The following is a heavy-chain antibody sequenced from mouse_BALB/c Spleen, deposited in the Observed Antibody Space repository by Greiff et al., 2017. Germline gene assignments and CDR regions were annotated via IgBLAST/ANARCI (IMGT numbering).Heavy chain of an antibody. CDR1: GFSLTSYG. Sequence: QVQLKESGPGLVAPSQSLSITCTVSGFSLTSYGVHWVRQPPGKGLEWLGVIWAGGSTNYNSALMSRLSISKDNSKSQVFLKMNSLQTDDTAMYYCARGGWYYGDYAMDYWGQGTSVTVSS. D-gene: IGHD1-1*01. CDR3: ARGGWYYGDYAMDY. CDR2: IWAGGST. J-gene: IGHJ4*01. V-gene: IGHV2-9*02.